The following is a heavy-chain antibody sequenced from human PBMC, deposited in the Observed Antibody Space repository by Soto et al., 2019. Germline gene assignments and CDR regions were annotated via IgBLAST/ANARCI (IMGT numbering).Heavy chain of an antibody. CDR2: IYPGDSDT. CDR1: GYSFTTYW. D-gene: IGHD1-1*01. CDR3: ARVGNDSYFDY. V-gene: IGHV5-51*01. J-gene: IGHJ4*01. Sequence: GEPLKISSEGSGYSFTTYWIGWVRQIPGKGLEWMGIIYPGDSDTRYSPSFQGQVTISVDKSISTAYLQCSSLRASDDAMYYCARVGNDSYFDYWVQGALVTVTS.